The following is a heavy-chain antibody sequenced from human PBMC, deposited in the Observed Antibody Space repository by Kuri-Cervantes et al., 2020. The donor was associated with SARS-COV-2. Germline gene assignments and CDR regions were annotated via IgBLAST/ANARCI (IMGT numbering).Heavy chain of an antibody. CDR2: INSDGSGI. J-gene: IGHJ4*02. D-gene: IGHD3-10*01. Sequence: GGSLRLSCAASGFHFRSYWLHWVRQAPGKGLVWVSRINSDGSGINYADSVKGRFTMSRDNAKNTLYLQMNSLRAEDTAAYYCARVGRSRGNYFDYWGQGTLVTVSS. CDR1: GFHFRSYW. CDR3: ARVGRSRGNYFDY. V-gene: IGHV3-74*01.